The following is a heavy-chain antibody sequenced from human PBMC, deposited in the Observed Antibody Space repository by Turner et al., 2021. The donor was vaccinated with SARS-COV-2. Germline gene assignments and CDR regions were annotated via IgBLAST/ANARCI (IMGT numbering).Heavy chain of an antibody. CDR2: ISWNSGTI. J-gene: IGHJ3*02. CDR1: GFTVDDYA. V-gene: IGHV3-9*01. D-gene: IGHD3-22*01. CDR3: AKDKSAEDYYDSSGYYGGGAFDI. Sequence: EVQLVESGGGLVQPGRSLRRSCAASGFTVDDYAMHWVRQAPGKGLEWVSGISWNSGTIGYAYSVKGRFTISIDNAKNSLYLQMNSLRAEDTALYYCAKDKSAEDYYDSSGYYGGGAFDIWGQGTMVTVSS.